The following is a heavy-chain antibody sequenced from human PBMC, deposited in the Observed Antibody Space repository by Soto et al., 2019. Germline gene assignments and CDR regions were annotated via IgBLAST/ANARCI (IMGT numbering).Heavy chain of an antibody. CDR3: ARPPLYSNGGYFDS. D-gene: IGHD6-19*01. Sequence: GSLRLSCAVSGFTFTDHAMTWVRQAPGKGLEWVSTTSNNGDRTFYADSVKGRFTVSTDRTNNTLYLQMNSLRADDTAVYFCARPPLYSNGGYFDSWVQGTLVTVSS. CDR2: TSNNGDRT. J-gene: IGHJ4*02. V-gene: IGHV3-23*01. CDR1: GFTFTDHA.